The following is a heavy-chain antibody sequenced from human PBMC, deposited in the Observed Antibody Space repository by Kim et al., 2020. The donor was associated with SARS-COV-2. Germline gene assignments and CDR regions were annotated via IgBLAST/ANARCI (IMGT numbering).Heavy chain of an antibody. V-gene: IGHV1-46*01. J-gene: IGHJ3*02. Sequence: ASVKVSCKASGYTFTNHYMHWVRQAPGEGLEWTGVINPSGGGTIYAQSFRGRITMTRDTSTSTVYVDLRGLRYDDTATYYCARISGNYVWGDALVIWGQGRRGTVSS. CDR1: GYTFTNHY. D-gene: IGHD3-16*01. CDR2: INPSGGGT. CDR3: ARISGNYVWGDALVI.